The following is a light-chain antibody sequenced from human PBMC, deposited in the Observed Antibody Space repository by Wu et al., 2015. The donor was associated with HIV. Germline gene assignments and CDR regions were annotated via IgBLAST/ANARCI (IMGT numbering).Light chain of an antibody. CDR2: GAS. J-gene: IGKJ1*01. Sequence: EIVMTQSPATLSVSPGERATLSCRASRSVSSNLAWYQQKPGQAPRLLIYGASTRATGIPARFTGRGSGTEFTLTISSMQSEDFAVYYCHQYNDWPQTFGQGTKVEI. V-gene: IGKV3-15*01. CDR3: HQYNDWPQT. CDR1: RSVSSN.